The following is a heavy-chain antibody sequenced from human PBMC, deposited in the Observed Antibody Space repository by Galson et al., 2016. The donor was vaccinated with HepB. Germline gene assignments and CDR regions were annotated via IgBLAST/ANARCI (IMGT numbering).Heavy chain of an antibody. D-gene: IGHD1-7*01. CDR3: ARASGYNWNYLMIFNYFDY. Sequence: SLRLSCAASGFTFSSYSMNWVRQAPGKGLEWVSYISSSSSYIYYADSVKGRFTISRDNAKNSLYLQMNSLRAEDTAVYYCARASGYNWNYLMIFNYFDYWGQGTLVTVSS. J-gene: IGHJ4*02. CDR1: GFTFSSYS. CDR2: ISSSSSYI. V-gene: IGHV3-21*01.